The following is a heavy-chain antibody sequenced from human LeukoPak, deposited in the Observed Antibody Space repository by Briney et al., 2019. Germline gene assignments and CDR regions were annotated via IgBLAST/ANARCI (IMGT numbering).Heavy chain of an antibody. CDR2: INHSGST. CDR1: GGSFSGYY. V-gene: IGHV4-34*01. CDR3: ARGESITMVRGVITRGLRFDY. D-gene: IGHD3-10*01. Sequence: PSETLSLTCAVYGGSFSGYYWSWVRQPPGKGLEGIGEINHSGSTNYTPSLKSRVTISVDTSKNQFSLKLRSVTAADTAVYYCARGESITMVRGVITRGLRFDYWGQGTLVTVSS. J-gene: IGHJ4*02.